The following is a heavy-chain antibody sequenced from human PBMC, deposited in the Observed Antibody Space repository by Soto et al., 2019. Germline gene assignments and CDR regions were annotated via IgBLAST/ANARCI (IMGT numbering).Heavy chain of an antibody. CDR1: GGTFSTSA. Sequence: QVQLEQSGAEVKKPGSSVKVSCKASGGTFSTSAISWVRQAPGQGLEWMGGIMPIFRTPDYAQKFQGRVTITADESTSTAYMELSGLRSDDTAVYYCARDKDRQQLGVNYYYMLDVWVQGTTVTVSS. D-gene: IGHD3-3*02. CDR3: ARDKDRQQLGVNYYYMLDV. V-gene: IGHV1-69*13. CDR2: IMPIFRTP. J-gene: IGHJ6*02.